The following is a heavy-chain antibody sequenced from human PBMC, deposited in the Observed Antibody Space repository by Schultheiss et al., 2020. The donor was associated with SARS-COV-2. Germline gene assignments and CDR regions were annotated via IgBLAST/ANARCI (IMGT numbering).Heavy chain of an antibody. CDR2: ISSSGSTI. J-gene: IGHJ6*03. D-gene: IGHD3-3*01. CDR3: ARDNLKVVRYYDFWSGYLGVDYYYYYMDV. CDR1: GFTFSSYE. V-gene: IGHV3-48*03. Sequence: GGSLRLSCAASGFTFSSYEMNWVRQAPGKGLEWVSYISSSGSTIYYADSVKGRFTISRDNARNSLYLQMNSLRAEDTAVYYCARDNLKVVRYYDFWSGYLGVDYYYYYMDVWGKGTTVTVSS.